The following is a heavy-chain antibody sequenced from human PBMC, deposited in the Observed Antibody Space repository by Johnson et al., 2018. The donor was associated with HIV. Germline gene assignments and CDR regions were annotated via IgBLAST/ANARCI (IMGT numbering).Heavy chain of an antibody. CDR1: GFSFSSYG. D-gene: IGHD3-10*01. CDR3: AMPSMVQGGPDAFDI. CDR2: ISYDGSNK. Sequence: QVQLVESGGGVVQPGRSLRLSCAASGFSFSSYGMHWVRQAPGKGLEWVAVISYDGSNKYYADSVKGRFTISRDNSKDMLYLQMNSLRAEDTAVYYCAMPSMVQGGPDAFDIWGQGTMVTVSS. V-gene: IGHV3-30*03. J-gene: IGHJ3*02.